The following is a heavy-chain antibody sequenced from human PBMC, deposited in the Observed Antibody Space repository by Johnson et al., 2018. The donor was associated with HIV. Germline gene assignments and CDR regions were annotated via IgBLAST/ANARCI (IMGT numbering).Heavy chain of an antibody. CDR2: ISSSGSTI. V-gene: IGHV3-11*04. Sequence: QVQLVESGGDLIKPGGSLRLSCAASGFTFSDYYMSWIRQAPGKGLEWVSYISSSGSTIYYADSVKGRFTISRDNAKNSLYLQMNSLRAEDTAVYYCATRDPTHRPGVFDIWGQGTMVTVSS. CDR1: GFTFSDYY. J-gene: IGHJ3*02. D-gene: IGHD1-14*01. CDR3: ATRDPTHRPGVFDI.